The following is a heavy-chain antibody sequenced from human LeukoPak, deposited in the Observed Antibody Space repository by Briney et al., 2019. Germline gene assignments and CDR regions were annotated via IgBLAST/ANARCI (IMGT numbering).Heavy chain of an antibody. CDR3: IVFGDSNH. D-gene: IGHD4-17*01. J-gene: IGHJ5*02. Sequence: GGSLRLSCAASGLTGSHNYVSWVRQAPGKGLEWVSAIHTSGDTCYADSVKGRFTISRDTSKNTLYLQINSLRVEDTAVYYCIVFGDSNHWGQGTLVTVS. CDR1: GLTGSHNY. CDR2: IHTSGDT. V-gene: IGHV3-53*01.